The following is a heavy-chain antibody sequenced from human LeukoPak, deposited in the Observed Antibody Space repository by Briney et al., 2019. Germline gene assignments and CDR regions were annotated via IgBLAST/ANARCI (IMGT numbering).Heavy chain of an antibody. CDR3: ARGHWDIVVVPAGYYYYMDV. CDR2: INHSGST. CDR1: GYSISSGYY. Sequence: KPSETLSLTCTVSGYSISSGYYWGWIRQPPGKGLEWIGEINHSGSTNYNPSLKSRVTISVDTSKNQFSLKLSSVTAADTAVYYCARGHWDIVVVPAGYYYYMDVWGKGTTVTVSS. J-gene: IGHJ6*03. D-gene: IGHD2-2*01. V-gene: IGHV4-38-2*02.